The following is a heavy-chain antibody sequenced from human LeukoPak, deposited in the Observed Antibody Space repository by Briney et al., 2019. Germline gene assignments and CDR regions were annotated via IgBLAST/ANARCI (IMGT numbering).Heavy chain of an antibody. CDR1: GFTFSSYA. CDR2: ISGSGGST. J-gene: IGHJ4*02. Sequence: GGSLRLSCAASGFTFSSYAMSWVRQAPGKGLEWVSAISGSGGSTYYADSVKGRFTISRDNSKNTLYLQMNSLRAEDTAVYYCAKDKSAAGSAPLNPLDYWGQGTLVTVSS. V-gene: IGHV3-23*01. D-gene: IGHD6-13*01. CDR3: AKDKSAAGSAPLNPLDY.